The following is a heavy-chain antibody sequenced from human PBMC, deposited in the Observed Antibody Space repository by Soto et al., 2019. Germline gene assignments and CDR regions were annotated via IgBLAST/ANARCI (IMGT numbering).Heavy chain of an antibody. CDR3: AGVRGPYCGGECYPPTPNWFDP. D-gene: IGHD2-21*01. Sequence: QLQLQESGSGLVKPSQTLSLTCAVSGGSISSGGYSWSWIRQPPGKGLEWIGYVYHSGSTYYNPSLKSRVTTSVDRSKNQFSLKLSSVTAADSAVYYCAGVRGPYCGGECYPPTPNWFDPWGQGTLVTVSS. CDR2: VYHSGST. V-gene: IGHV4-30-2*01. CDR1: GGSISSGGYS. J-gene: IGHJ5*02.